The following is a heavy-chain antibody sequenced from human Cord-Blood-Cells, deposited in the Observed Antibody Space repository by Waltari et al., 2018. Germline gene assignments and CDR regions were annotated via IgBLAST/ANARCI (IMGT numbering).Heavy chain of an antibody. V-gene: IGHV1-69*06. J-gene: IGHJ3*02. Sequence: QVQLVQSGAEVKKPGSSVKVSCKASGGTFSSYAISWVRQAPGQGLEWMGGIIPIFGTENYAQKFQGRVTITANKPPSTAYMELSSLRSEYTAVYYCARGGTGGDAFDIWGQGTMVTVSS. CDR2: IIPIFGTE. CDR1: GGTFSSYA. D-gene: IGHD1-1*01. CDR3: ARGGTGGDAFDI.